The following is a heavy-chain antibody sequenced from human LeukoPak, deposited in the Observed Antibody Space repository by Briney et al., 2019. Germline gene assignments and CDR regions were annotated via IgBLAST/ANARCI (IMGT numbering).Heavy chain of an antibody. V-gene: IGHV3-48*02. CDR1: GFTFSSYS. Sequence: PGGSLRLSCAASGFTFSSYSMNWVRQAPGKGLEWVSYISSSSSTIYYADSVKGRFTISRDNAKNSLYLQMNSLRDEDTAVYYYARVGREWFGVPFDYWGQGTLVTVSS. J-gene: IGHJ4*02. CDR3: ARVGREWFGVPFDY. CDR2: ISSSSSTI. D-gene: IGHD3-10*01.